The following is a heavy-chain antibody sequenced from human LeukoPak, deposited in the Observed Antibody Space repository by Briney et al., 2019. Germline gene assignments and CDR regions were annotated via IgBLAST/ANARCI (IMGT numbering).Heavy chain of an antibody. V-gene: IGHV4-39*01. CDR3: ARASNKLGLFDP. J-gene: IGHJ5*02. Sequence: PSETLSLTCTVSGGSISSSSYYWGWIRQPPGKGLEWIGSIYYSGSTYYNPSLKSRVTISVDTSKNQFSLKLSSVTAADTAVYYCARASNKLGLFDPWGQGTLVTVSS. D-gene: IGHD2/OR15-2a*01. CDR1: GGSISSSSYY. CDR2: IYYSGST.